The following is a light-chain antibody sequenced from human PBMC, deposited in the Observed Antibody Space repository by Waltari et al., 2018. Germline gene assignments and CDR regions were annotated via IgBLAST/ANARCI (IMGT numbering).Light chain of an antibody. CDR3: CSFAGTPYV. CDR2: DVT. Sequence: QSALTQPRSVSGSPGQSVTISCTGTNSDVGGYNWVSWYQQHPGKAPKVIIYDVTKRPSGVPDRFSGSKSGDMASLTISGIQADDEADYYCCSFAGTPYVCGTGPKVIVL. J-gene: IGLJ1*01. CDR1: NSDVGGYNW. V-gene: IGLV2-11*01.